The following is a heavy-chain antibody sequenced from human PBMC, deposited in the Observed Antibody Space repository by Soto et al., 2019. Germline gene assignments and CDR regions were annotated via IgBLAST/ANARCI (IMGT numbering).Heavy chain of an antibody. CDR3: ARFIPPLEYYGMDV. V-gene: IGHV5-10-1*01. Sequence: PGESLKISCKGSGYSLTSYWISWVRQMPGKGLEWMGRIDPSDSYTNYSPSFQGHVTISADKSISTAYLQWSSLKASDTAMYYCARFIPPLEYYGMDVWGQGTTVTVSS. J-gene: IGHJ6*02. CDR1: GYSLTSYW. D-gene: IGHD3-16*02. CDR2: IDPSDSYT.